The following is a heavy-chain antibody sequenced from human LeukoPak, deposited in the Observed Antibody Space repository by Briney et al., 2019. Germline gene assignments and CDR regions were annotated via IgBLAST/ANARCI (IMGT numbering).Heavy chain of an antibody. V-gene: IGHV3-30-3*01. D-gene: IGHD6-25*01. CDR3: ARDPFSAGAEYFQY. Sequence: GGSLRLSCAASGFTFSRYAMHWVRQAPGKGLEWVAVISYDGSNKYYVDSVKGRFTISRDNAKNSLYLQMNSLRAEDTAVYYCARDPFSAGAEYFQYWGQGTLVTVSS. J-gene: IGHJ1*01. CDR2: ISYDGSNK. CDR1: GFTFSRYA.